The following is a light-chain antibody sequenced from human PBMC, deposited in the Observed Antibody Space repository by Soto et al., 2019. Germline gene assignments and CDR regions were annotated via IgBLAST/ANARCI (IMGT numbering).Light chain of an antibody. V-gene: IGKV1-5*01. CDR1: QSISSW. CDR3: QQYNSYALP. CDR2: DAS. J-gene: IGKJ4*01. Sequence: DIQMTQSTSTLSASVGDRVTITCRASQSISSWLAWYQQKPGKAPKLLIYDASRLESGVPARFSRSGAGPDFTLTISRLQPDDFAPYYFQQYNSYALPCGGGTKVEIK.